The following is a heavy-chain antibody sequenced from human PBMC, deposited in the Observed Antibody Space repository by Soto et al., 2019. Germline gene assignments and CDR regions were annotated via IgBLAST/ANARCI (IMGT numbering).Heavy chain of an antibody. J-gene: IGHJ3*02. CDR3: ARSYCGGDCYSDFDAFDI. CDR2: IHYAGNT. Sequence: LSLPCAVSGGSISSGGFSWSWIRQPPGKGLEWIGYIHYAGNTYYNPSLKGRVTISVDRSKNQFSLELYSVAAADTAVYYCARSYCGGDCYSDFDAFDIWGQGTPVTVS. V-gene: IGHV4-30-2*01. CDR1: GGSISSGGFS. D-gene: IGHD2-21*02.